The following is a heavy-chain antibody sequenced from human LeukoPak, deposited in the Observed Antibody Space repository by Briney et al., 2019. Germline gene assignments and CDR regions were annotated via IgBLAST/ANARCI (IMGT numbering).Heavy chain of an antibody. CDR2: INPNSGGT. J-gene: IGHJ3*02. V-gene: IGHV1-2*02. CDR3: ARPLAESRDAFDI. D-gene: IGHD6-13*01. Sequence: ASVKVSCKASGGTFSSYAISWVRQAPGQGLEWMGWINPNSGGTNYAQKFQGRVTMTRDTSISTAYMELSRLRSDDTAVYYCARPLAESRDAFDIWGQGTMVTVSS. CDR1: GGTFSSYA.